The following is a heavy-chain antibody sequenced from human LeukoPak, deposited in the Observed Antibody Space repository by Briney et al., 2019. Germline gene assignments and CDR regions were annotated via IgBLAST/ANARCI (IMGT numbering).Heavy chain of an antibody. CDR3: VGGAPNWGFDY. D-gene: IGHD7-27*01. CDR2: ISAYNGDT. CDR1: GYTFASYG. Sequence: ASVTVSCKASGYTFASYGISWVRQAPGQGPKWMGWISAYNGDTNYAQKFQGRVTMTTDTSTSTAYMELRSLRSDDTAVYYCVGGAPNWGFDYWGQGTLVTVSS. J-gene: IGHJ4*02. V-gene: IGHV1-18*01.